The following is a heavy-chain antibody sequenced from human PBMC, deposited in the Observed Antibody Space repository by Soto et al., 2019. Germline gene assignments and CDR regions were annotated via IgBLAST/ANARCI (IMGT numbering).Heavy chain of an antibody. D-gene: IGHD3-3*02. V-gene: IGHV3-21*01. J-gene: IGHJ6*02. CDR2: ITSSGSYV. CDR1: GFTFSRNT. Sequence: GGSLRLSCVTSGFTFSRNTMDWVRQAPGKGLEWVASITSSGSYVYYADSVKGRFSASRDNAKNSLSLQMDSLRPDDTAIYFCVKDEGIEAMDVWGQGTTVTVSS. CDR3: VKDEGIEAMDV.